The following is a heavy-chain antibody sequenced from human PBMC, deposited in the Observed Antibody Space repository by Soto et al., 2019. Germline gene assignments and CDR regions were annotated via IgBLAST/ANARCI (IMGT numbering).Heavy chain of an antibody. D-gene: IGHD3-10*01. CDR2: INGDGSFT. CDR1: GFTFSNYW. CDR3: AKDGGLSLGFGLLDY. Sequence: GGSLRLSCGASGFTFSNYWMHWVRQAPGEGLVWVSRINGDGSFTRFADSVKGRFTISRDNAKNTLYLQMNSLRVDDTAVYYCAKDGGLSLGFGLLDYWGQGTLVTVSS. J-gene: IGHJ4*02. V-gene: IGHV3-74*01.